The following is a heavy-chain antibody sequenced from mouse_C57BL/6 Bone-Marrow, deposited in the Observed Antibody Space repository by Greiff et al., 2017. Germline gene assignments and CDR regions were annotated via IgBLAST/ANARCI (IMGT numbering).Heavy chain of an antibody. D-gene: IGHD2-3*01. CDR2: IHPSDSDT. CDR3: EMGWLLRYFDF. V-gene: IGHV1-74*01. CDR1: GYTFTSYW. J-gene: IGHJ2*01. Sequence: QVHVKQPGAELVKPGASVKVSCKASGYTFTSYWMHWVKQRPGQGLEWIGRIHPSDSDTNYNQKFKGKATLTVDKSSSTAYMQLSSLTSEDSAFYYCEMGWLLRYFDFWGQGTTLTVSS.